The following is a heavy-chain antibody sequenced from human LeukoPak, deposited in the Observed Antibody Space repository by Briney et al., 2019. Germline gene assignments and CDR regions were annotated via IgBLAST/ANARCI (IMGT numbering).Heavy chain of an antibody. V-gene: IGHV3-7*01. J-gene: IGHJ4*02. CDR1: GFTFSNHW. Sequence: TGGSLRLSCGASGFTFSNHWMTWVRQAPGKGLEWVAQIKPDGTERYYVDSLEGRFTFSRDNAKNSLFLQMNSLRAEDTAVYYCARSYVKTFDYWGQGTLVTVSS. D-gene: IGHD3-10*02. CDR2: IKPDGTER. CDR3: ARSYVKTFDY.